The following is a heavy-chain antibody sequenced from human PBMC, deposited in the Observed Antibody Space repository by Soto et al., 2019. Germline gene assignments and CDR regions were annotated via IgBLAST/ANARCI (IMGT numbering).Heavy chain of an antibody. Sequence: PSETLSLTCTVSGGSISSSSYYWGWIRQPPGKGLEWIGSIYYSGSTYYNPSLKSRVTISVDTSKNQFSLKLTSVTAADTAVYYCASLPWKLLTYWGQGTLVTVSS. CDR2: IYYSGST. V-gene: IGHV4-39*01. CDR1: GGSISSSSYY. CDR3: ASLPWKLLTY. D-gene: IGHD1-1*01. J-gene: IGHJ4*02.